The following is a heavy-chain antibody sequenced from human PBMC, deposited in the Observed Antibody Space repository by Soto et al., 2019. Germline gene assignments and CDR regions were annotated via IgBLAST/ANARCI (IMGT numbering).Heavy chain of an antibody. J-gene: IGHJ3*01. Sequence: PGESLKISCKTSGYSFICYWVAWVRQLPGKGLEWMGTFYPGDSTSTYSPSFQGQVTISVDTSITTAYLQLNSLKASDTAMYYCARIIGYCRNNDCSWTFDVWGQGTMVTVSS. CDR2: FYPGDSTS. V-gene: IGHV5-51*01. CDR1: GYSFICYW. CDR3: ARIIGYCRNNDCSWTFDV. D-gene: IGHD2-15*01.